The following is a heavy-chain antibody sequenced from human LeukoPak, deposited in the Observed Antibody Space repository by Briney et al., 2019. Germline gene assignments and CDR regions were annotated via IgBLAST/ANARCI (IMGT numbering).Heavy chain of an antibody. J-gene: IGHJ4*02. CDR2: VYHSGST. V-gene: IGHV4-4*02. D-gene: IGHD5-18*01. CDR3: ARVPSIQLWFDY. Sequence: SGTLSLTCAVSGGSISSSNWWSWVRQPPGKGLEWIGEVYHSGSTNNNPSLKSRVTISIDKSKHQFSLKLTSVTAADTAVYYCARVPSIQLWFDYWGQGTLVTVSS. CDR1: GGSISSSNW.